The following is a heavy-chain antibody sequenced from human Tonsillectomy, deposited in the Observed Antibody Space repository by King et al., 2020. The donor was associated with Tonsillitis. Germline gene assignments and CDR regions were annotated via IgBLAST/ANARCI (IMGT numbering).Heavy chain of an antibody. Sequence: VQLQESGPGLVKPSETLSLTCAVSGYSISSGYYWGWIRQPPGKGLEWIGSIYHSGSTYYNPSLKSRVTISVDTSKDQFSLKLSSVTAADPAVYYCARDRCPYYDILSGRYGWFDPWGQGTLVTVSS. V-gene: IGHV4-38-2*02. CDR1: GYSISSGYY. CDR3: ARDRCPYYDILSGRYGWFDP. D-gene: IGHD3-9*01. CDR2: IYHSGST. J-gene: IGHJ5*02.